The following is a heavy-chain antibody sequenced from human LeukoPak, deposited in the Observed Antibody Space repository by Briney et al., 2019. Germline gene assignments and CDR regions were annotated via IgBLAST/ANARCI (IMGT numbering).Heavy chain of an antibody. V-gene: IGHV3-53*01. CDR3: ARRDTTGWYHHFDY. J-gene: IGHJ4*02. Sequence: PGGALRLSCAASWFSASSNSMTWVRHAPGKGLVWVSILYNGGGANYADSVKGRFTISRDNSRNTLFPQMNSLRAEDTAVYYCARRDTTGWYHHFDYWGQGTLVTVSS. CDR1: WFSASSNS. D-gene: IGHD6-19*01. CDR2: LYNGGGA.